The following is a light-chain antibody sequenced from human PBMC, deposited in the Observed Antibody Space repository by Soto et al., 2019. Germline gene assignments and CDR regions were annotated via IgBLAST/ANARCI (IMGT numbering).Light chain of an antibody. CDR1: QSVSTN. CDR3: QQRRNWPPIT. Sequence: EIVLTQSPATLSLSPGERATLSCRASQSVSTNLAWYQQKPGQAPRLLIYDASIRATGIPARFSGSGSGTDFTLTISSLEPEDFAVYYCQQRRNWPPITFGQGTRLEIK. J-gene: IGKJ5*01. V-gene: IGKV3-11*01. CDR2: DAS.